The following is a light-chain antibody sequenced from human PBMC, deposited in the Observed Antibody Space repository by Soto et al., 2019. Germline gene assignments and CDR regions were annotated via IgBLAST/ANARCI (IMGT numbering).Light chain of an antibody. CDR3: QQYDHLPFT. J-gene: IGKJ3*01. V-gene: IGKV1-33*01. CDR2: TAS. CDR1: QDIRYY. Sequence: DIPMTQSPSSLSASVGDRVTITCQASQDIRYYLNWYQQKPGKAPKLLIYTASSLQSGAPSRFSGGGSGTNFTFTINNLQPEDIATYYCQQYDHLPFTFGPGTKVDFK.